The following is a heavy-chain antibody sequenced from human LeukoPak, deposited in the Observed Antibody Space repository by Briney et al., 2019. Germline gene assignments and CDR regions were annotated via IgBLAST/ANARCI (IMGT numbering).Heavy chain of an antibody. J-gene: IGHJ4*02. CDR2: IYYSGST. CDR1: GGSISSSSYY. Sequence: PSETLSLTCTVSGGSISSSSYYWGWFRQPPGKGLEWIGSIYYSGSTYYNPSLKSRVTISVDTSKNQFSLKLSSVTAADTAVYYCARVAGSGYCEYWGQGTLVTVSS. CDR3: ARVAGSGYCEY. V-gene: IGHV4-39*07. D-gene: IGHD6-19*01.